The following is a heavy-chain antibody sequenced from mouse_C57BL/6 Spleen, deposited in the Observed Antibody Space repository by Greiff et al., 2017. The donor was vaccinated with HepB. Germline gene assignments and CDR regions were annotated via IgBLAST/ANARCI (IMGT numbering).Heavy chain of an antibody. Sequence: QVQLQQSGAELARPGASVKLSCKASGYTFTSYGISWVKQRTGQGLEWIGEIYPRSGNTYYNEKFKGKATLTADKSSSTAYMELRSLTSEDSAVYFCAREGFYYGTNYPYYAMDYWGQVTSVTVSS. J-gene: IGHJ4*01. CDR3: AREGFYYGTNYPYYAMDY. CDR2: IYPRSGNT. D-gene: IGHD1-1*01. V-gene: IGHV1-81*01. CDR1: GYTFTSYG.